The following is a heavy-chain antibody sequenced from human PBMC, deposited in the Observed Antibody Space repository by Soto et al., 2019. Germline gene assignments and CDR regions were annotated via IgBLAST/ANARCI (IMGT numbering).Heavy chain of an antibody. Sequence: SETLSLTCTVSGGSISSGGYYWNWIRQYPGRGLEWIGYIYSSESSYYNPSLKSRVIISLDTSKNQFALGLSSVTAADTAVYYCARGSSRDWFDPWGQGTLVTVSS. CDR1: GGSISSGGYY. CDR2: IYSSESS. J-gene: IGHJ5*02. V-gene: IGHV4-31*03. CDR3: ARGSSRDWFDP. D-gene: IGHD6-6*01.